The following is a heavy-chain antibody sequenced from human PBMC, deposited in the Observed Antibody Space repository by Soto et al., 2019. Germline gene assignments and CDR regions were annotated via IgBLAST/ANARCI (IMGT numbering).Heavy chain of an antibody. CDR1: GFTFSSYG. D-gene: IGHD3-9*01. CDR2: IWYDGSNK. CDR3: AREDWSEDSYSYYGMDV. Sequence: QVQLVESGGGVVQPGRSLRLSCAASGFTFSSYGMHWVRQAPGKGLEWVAVIWYDGSNKYYADSVKGRFTISRDNSKNTLYLQMNSLRAEDTAVYYCAREDWSEDSYSYYGMDVWGQGTTVTVSS. J-gene: IGHJ6*02. V-gene: IGHV3-33*01.